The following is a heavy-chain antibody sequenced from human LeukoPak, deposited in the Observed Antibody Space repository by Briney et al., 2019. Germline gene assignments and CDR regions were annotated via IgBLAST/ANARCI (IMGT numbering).Heavy chain of an antibody. CDR2: IRDKAYGGTT. Sequence: PGGSLRLSCSASGFTFSDYAMSWFRQAPGKGLEWVGFIRDKAYGGTTDYAASVKGRFTISRDDYKSIAYLQMSSLITEDTAVYYCARGSYQFDYWGQGTLVTVSS. D-gene: IGHD1-26*01. CDR1: GFTFSDYA. V-gene: IGHV3-49*03. CDR3: ARGSYQFDY. J-gene: IGHJ4*02.